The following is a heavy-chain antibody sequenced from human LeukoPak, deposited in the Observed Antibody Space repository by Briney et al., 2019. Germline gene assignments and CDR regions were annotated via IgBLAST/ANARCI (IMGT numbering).Heavy chain of an antibody. D-gene: IGHD6-19*01. CDR3: ASKAGIAVAGDYFDY. V-gene: IGHV1-69*17. CDR2: IIPIFGIA. J-gene: IGHJ4*02. CDR1: GGTFSSYA. Sequence: GSSVKVSCKASGGTFSSYAISWVRQAPGQGLEWMGGIIPIFGIANYAQKFQGRVTITADKSTSTAYMELSSLRSEDTAVYYCASKAGIAVAGDYFDYWGQGTLVTVSS.